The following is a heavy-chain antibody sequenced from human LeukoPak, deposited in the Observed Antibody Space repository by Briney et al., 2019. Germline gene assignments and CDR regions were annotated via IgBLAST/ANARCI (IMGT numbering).Heavy chain of an antibody. CDR2: INGDGSST. CDR3: ARDPGSLAGTKDFDY. CDR1: GFTFRTYW. J-gene: IGHJ4*02. Sequence: GGSLRLSCAASGFTFRTYWMHWVRQAPGKGLVWVSRINGDGSSTAYADSVKGRFTISRDNAENTLYLQMNSLRAEDTAVYYCARDPGSLAGTKDFDYWGQGTLVTVSS. D-gene: IGHD6-19*01. V-gene: IGHV3-74*01.